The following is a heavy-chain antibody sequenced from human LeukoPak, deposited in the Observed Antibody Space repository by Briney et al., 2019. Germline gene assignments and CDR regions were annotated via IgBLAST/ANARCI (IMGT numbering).Heavy chain of an antibody. J-gene: IGHJ4*02. CDR3: ARQMEPAADIGG. CDR1: GLKFSDSA. D-gene: IGHD2-2*01. CDR2: VRVKANNYAT. Sequence: GGSLRLSCAASGLKFSDSAIHWVGQASGKGLEWVGRVRVKANNYATSYGASVHGRFTISRDDSKDTAYLQMNSLKIEDTAVYYCARQMEPAADIGGWGQGTLVTVSS. V-gene: IGHV3-73*01.